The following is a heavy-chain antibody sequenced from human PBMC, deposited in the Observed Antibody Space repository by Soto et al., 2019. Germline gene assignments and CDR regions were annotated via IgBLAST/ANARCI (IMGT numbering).Heavy chain of an antibody. V-gene: IGHV4-59*12. D-gene: IGHD6-13*01. J-gene: IGHJ4*02. CDR1: GGSISSYY. Sequence: PSETLSLTCTVSGGSISSYYWSWIRQPPGKGLEWIGYIYFSGGTNYNPSLKSRVTISVDTSKNQFSLKLNSVTAADTAVYYCARESRSWYGSIWDYWGQGTLVTV. CDR3: ARESRSWYGSIWDY. CDR2: IYFSGGT.